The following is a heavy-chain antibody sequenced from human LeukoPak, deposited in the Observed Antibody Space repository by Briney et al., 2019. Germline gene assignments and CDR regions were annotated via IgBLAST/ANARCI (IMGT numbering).Heavy chain of an antibody. Sequence: PSQTLSLTCTVSGGSISSGSYYWNWIRQPAGKGLEWIGRIYTSGSTNYNPSLKSRVTISVDTSKNQFSLKLSPVTAADTAVYYCAREGLNMVRGVIPKEAWGWFDPWGQGTLVTVSS. CDR2: IYTSGST. CDR3: AREGLNMVRGVIPKEAWGWFDP. J-gene: IGHJ5*02. CDR1: GGSISSGSYY. D-gene: IGHD3-10*01. V-gene: IGHV4-61*02.